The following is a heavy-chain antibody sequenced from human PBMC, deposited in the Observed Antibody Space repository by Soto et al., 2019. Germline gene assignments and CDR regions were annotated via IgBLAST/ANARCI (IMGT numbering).Heavy chain of an antibody. J-gene: IGHJ4*01. CDR2: INPNSGDT. CDR1: VFSVDTTYC. V-gene: IGHV1-2*02. CDR3: GSPRSGPSPDVGH. D-gene: IGHD2-15*01. Sequence: GASVKVSCKACVFSVDTTYCIHWVRRAPGQGLEWMGSINPNSGDTNYAQNFQGRVTMTRDTSISTAYMEVSSLTSDDTAVYYCGSPRSGPSPDVGHWGHGTVVTVSS.